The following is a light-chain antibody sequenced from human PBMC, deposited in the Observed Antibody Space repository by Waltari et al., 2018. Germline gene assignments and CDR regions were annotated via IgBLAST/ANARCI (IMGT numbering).Light chain of an antibody. CDR2: DAS. V-gene: IGKV3-15*01. J-gene: IGKJ2*01. CDR1: QSVSSN. CDR3: QQYNYWPPDT. Sequence: EIVMTQSPATLSVSPGERATLSCRASQSVSSNLAWYQQKPGQAPRLLIYDASTRATGIPARFSGSGSGTEFTLTISSLQSEDFALYFCQQYNYWPPDTFGPGTKLKIK.